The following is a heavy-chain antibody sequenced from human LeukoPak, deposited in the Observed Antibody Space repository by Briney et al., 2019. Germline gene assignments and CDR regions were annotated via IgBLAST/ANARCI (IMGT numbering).Heavy chain of an antibody. V-gene: IGHV3-7*01. CDR3: ARVFGAGYSDY. Sequence: GGSLRLSCAVSEFTFSSYWMSWVRQAPGKGLEWVASIKQDGSEKYYVDSVKDRVTISRDNAKNSLYLQMNSLRAEDTAVYYCARVFGAGYSDYWGQGTLVTVSS. CDR1: EFTFSSYW. CDR2: IKQDGSEK. D-gene: IGHD4/OR15-4a*01. J-gene: IGHJ4*02.